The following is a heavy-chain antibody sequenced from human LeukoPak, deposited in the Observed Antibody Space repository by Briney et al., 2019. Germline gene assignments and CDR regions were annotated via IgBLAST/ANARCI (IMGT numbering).Heavy chain of an antibody. V-gene: IGHV3-21*01. J-gene: IGHJ4*02. D-gene: IGHD2-2*01. CDR2: ISRTSAYI. Sequence: RESLRLSCAASGFTFSSYAMKWVRQAPGKGLEWVSAISRTSAYIYYSDSVKGRFTISRDNAKNSLYLQMNSLRAEDTAVYYCARDRETCSSTSCYGPYYFDSWGQGTLVTVSS. CDR3: ARDRETCSSTSCYGPYYFDS. CDR1: GFTFSSYA.